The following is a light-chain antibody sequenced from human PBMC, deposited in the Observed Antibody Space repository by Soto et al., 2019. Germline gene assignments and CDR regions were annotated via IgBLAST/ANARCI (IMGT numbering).Light chain of an antibody. J-gene: IGLJ3*02. CDR1: SNDIGVYNF. CDR2: DVI. V-gene: IGLV2-14*03. Sequence: QSALTQPASVSGSPGQWITISCTGTSNDIGVYNFVSWYQQHPGRAPKLMIYDVINRPAGVSDRFSGSKSGNTASLTISGLQAEDEADYYCSSYTTSTTRVFGGGTKLTVL. CDR3: SSYTTSTTRV.